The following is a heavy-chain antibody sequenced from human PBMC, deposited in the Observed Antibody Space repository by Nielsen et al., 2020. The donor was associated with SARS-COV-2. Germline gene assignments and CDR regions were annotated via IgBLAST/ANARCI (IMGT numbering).Heavy chain of an antibody. V-gene: IGHV3-9*01. CDR2: ISWNSGSI. D-gene: IGHD6-13*01. Sequence: GGSLRLSCAASGFTFDDYAMHWVRQAPGKGLEWISGISWNSGSIGYADSVKGRFTISRDNAKNSLYLQMNSLRAEDTALYYCASMGSSSGTGLYYGMDVWGQGTTVTVSS. CDR1: GFTFDDYA. J-gene: IGHJ6*02. CDR3: ASMGSSSGTGLYYGMDV.